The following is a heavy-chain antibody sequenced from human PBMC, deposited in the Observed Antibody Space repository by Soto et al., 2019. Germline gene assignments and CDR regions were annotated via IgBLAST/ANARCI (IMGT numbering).Heavy chain of an antibody. CDR1: GFTFSSYA. Sequence: GGSLRLSCAASGFTFSSYAMNWVRQAPGKGLEWVSVISGSGASTYYADSVKGRVTISRDNSKNTLFLQMNSLRAEDTAVYYCAKAVGNTVATRVIDYWGQGTLVTVSS. J-gene: IGHJ4*02. CDR3: AKAVGNTVATRVIDY. D-gene: IGHD4-17*01. CDR2: ISGSGAST. V-gene: IGHV3-23*01.